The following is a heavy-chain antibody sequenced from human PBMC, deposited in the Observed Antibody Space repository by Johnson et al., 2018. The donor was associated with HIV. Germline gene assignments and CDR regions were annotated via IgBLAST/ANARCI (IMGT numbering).Heavy chain of an antibody. Sequence: VQLVESGGGVVQPGRSLRLSCAASGFTFDDYAMHWVRQAPGKGLEWVSVIYSGGSTYYADSVKGRFTISRDHSKNTLYLQMNSLRAEDTAVYYCAREGGYSGYEGVGHTNDAFDIWGQGTMVTVSS. CDR1: GFTFDDYA. CDR2: IYSGGST. V-gene: IGHV3-66*01. CDR3: AREGGYSGYEGVGHTNDAFDI. J-gene: IGHJ3*02. D-gene: IGHD5-12*01.